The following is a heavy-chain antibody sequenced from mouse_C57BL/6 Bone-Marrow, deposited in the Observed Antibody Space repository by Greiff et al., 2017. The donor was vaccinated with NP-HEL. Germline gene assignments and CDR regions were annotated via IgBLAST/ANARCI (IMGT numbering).Heavy chain of an antibody. CDR2: ISYDGSN. D-gene: IGHD1-1*01. V-gene: IGHV3-6*01. Sequence: EVQLQQSGPGLVKPSQSLSLTCSVTGYSITSGYYWNWIRQFPGNKLEWMGYISYDGSNNYNPSLKNRISIPRDTSKNQFFLKLNSVTTEDTATYYCARETTVVATGYWYFDVWGTGTTVTVSS. J-gene: IGHJ1*03. CDR3: ARETTVVATGYWYFDV. CDR1: GYSITSGYY.